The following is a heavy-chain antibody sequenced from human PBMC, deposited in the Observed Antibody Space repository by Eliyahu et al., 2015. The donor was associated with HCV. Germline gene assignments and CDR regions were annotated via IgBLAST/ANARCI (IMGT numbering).Heavy chain of an antibody. CDR1: GFTFXNCA. D-gene: IGHD1-26*01. Sequence: EVQLLESGGGLVQPGGSLXLSCAASGFTFXNCAMNWVRPAPGKGPEGXXGXXVGGGSTYYADSVKGRFTISRDNSKNTLFLQMNSLRAEDTAVYYCAKDAGSYGDYWGQGTLVTVSS. V-gene: IGHV3-23*01. J-gene: IGHJ4*02. CDR2: XXVGGGST. CDR3: AKDAGSYGDY.